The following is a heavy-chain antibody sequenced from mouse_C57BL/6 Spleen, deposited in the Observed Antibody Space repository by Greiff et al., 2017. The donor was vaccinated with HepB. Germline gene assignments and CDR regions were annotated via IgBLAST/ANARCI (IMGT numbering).Heavy chain of an antibody. V-gene: IGHV1-64*01. J-gene: IGHJ3*01. Sequence: QVQLQQPGAELVKPGASVKLSCKASGYTFTSYWMHWVKQRPGQGLEWIGMIHPNSGSTNYNEKFKSKATLTVDQSSRTPYMQLSSLTSEDSAVYYCARTYYDNEGRVHFDYWGQGTLGTVSA. CDR1: GYTFTSYW. D-gene: IGHD2-4*01. CDR2: IHPNSGST. CDR3: ARTYYDNEGRVHFDY.